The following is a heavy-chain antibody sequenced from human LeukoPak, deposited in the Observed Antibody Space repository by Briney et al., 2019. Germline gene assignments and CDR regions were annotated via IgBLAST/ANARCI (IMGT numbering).Heavy chain of an antibody. V-gene: IGHV3-30-3*01. J-gene: IGHJ4*02. CDR3: AGTIGVVGPTTGIDY. D-gene: IGHD1-26*01. CDR2: ISYDGGNK. CDR1: GFTFSSFS. Sequence: GRSLRLSCAASGFTFSSFSMHWVRQAPGKGLEWVAVISYDGGNKYYADSVKGRFTISRDNSKNTLYLQMNSLRPEDTALYYCAGTIGVVGPTTGIDYWGQGTLVTVSS.